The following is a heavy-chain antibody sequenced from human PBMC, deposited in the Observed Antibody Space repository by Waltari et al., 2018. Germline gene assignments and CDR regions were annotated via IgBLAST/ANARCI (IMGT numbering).Heavy chain of an antibody. CDR3: ARDRRIAAALWGDWFDP. V-gene: IGHV4-61*02. CDR2: IYTSGST. CDR1: GGSISSGRYY. J-gene: IGHJ5*02. Sequence: QVQLQESGPGLVKPSQTLSLTCTVSGGSISSGRYYWSWIRQPAGKGLEWIGRIYTSGSTNYNPSRKSRVTIAVDTSKNQFSLKLSSVTAADTAVYYCARDRRIAAALWGDWFDPWGQGTLVTVSS. D-gene: IGHD6-13*01.